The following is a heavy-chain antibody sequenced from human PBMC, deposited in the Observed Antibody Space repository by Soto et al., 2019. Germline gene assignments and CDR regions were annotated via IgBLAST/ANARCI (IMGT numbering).Heavy chain of an antibody. D-gene: IGHD2-15*01. CDR1: GGTFSTSS. Sequence: QLQLVQSGTEVKEPGSSVKVSCKASGGTFSTSSFVSVRQGPGQGLEWMGGTIPIFTRTNFAQNFQGRVTFSADESTRTTYMELRSLTSEDTAIYCCARDVVRSTAGDSWGQGTLVTVSS. CDR2: TIPIFTRT. CDR3: ARDVVRSTAGDS. V-gene: IGHV1-69*01. J-gene: IGHJ4*02.